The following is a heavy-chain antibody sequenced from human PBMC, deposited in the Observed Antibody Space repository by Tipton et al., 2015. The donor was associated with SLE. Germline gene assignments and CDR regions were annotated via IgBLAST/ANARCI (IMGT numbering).Heavy chain of an antibody. J-gene: IGHJ5*02. CDR2: ISYDGSNK. CDR3: AKEQMRWFDP. CDR1: GFTFSSYG. Sequence: SLRLSCAASGFTFSSYGMHWVRQAPGKGLEWVAVISYDGSNKYYADSVKGRFTISTDNSKNTLYLRMNTLRAEDTAVYYCAKEQMRWFDPWGQGTLVTVSS. V-gene: IGHV3-30*19.